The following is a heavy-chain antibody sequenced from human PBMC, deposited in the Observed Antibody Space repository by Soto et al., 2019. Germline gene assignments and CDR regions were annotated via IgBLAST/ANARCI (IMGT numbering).Heavy chain of an antibody. D-gene: IGHD3-16*02. CDR2: IYYSGST. J-gene: IGHJ6*03. CDR1: GGSISSYY. V-gene: IGHV4-59*01. CDR3: ARDQSADDYIWGSYRPDYYYYYYMDV. Sequence: SETLSLTCTVSGGSISSYYWSWIRQPPGKGLEWIGYIYYSGSTNYNPSLKSRVTISVDTSKNQFSLRLSSVTAADTAVYYCARDQSADDYIWGSYRPDYYYYYYMDVWGKGTTVTVSS.